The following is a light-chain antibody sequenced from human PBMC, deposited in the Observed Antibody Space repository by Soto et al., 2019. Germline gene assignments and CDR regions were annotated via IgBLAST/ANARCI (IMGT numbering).Light chain of an antibody. Sequence: EIVMTQSQGTLSLSPGERATLSCRASQSVSNNYLAWYQQKPGQSPRLLIYGASTRATGIPARFSGSGSGTQFTLTISSLQSEDFAVYYCQQYNNWPPAWTFGQGTKVDIK. CDR1: QSVSNN. CDR3: QQYNNWPPAWT. J-gene: IGKJ1*01. V-gene: IGKV3-15*01. CDR2: GAS.